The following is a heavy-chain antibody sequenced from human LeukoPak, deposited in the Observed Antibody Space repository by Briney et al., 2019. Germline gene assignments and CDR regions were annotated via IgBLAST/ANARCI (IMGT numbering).Heavy chain of an antibody. D-gene: IGHD3-9*01. CDR1: GFTFSSYW. V-gene: IGHV4-59*01. CDR3: ARDHWLFSSKTWYYYGMDV. Sequence: GSLRLSCAASGFTFSSYWMSWVRQSPGKGLEWIGYIDPSGSASYNPSLKSRVTIFVDTSKNLFSLILTSVSAPDTAIYYCARDHWLFSSKTWYYYGMDVWGQGTTATVS. CDR2: IDPSGSA. J-gene: IGHJ6*02.